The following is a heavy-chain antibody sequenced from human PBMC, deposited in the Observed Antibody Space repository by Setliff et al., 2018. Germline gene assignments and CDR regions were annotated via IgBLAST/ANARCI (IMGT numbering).Heavy chain of an antibody. CDR1: GGTFSSYA. Sequence: SVKVSCKASGGTFSSYAISWVRQAPGQGLEWMGGIIPILGIANYAQKFQGRVTITADKSTSTAYKELSSLRSEDTAVYYCARAVAPRDNYYYMDVWGKGTTVTVSS. CDR2: IIPILGIA. CDR3: ARAVAPRDNYYYMDV. D-gene: IGHD2-21*02. V-gene: IGHV1-69*10. J-gene: IGHJ6*03.